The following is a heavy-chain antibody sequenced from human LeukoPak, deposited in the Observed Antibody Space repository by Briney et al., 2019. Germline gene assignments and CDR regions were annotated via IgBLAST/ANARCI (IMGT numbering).Heavy chain of an antibody. CDR2: IRYDGSNK. V-gene: IGHV3-30*02. CDR1: GFTFSSCG. CDR3: AKSTDYYDSSGWGFDY. Sequence: PGGSLRLSCAASGFTFSSCGMHWVRQAPGKGLEWVAFIRYDGSNKYYADSVKGRFTISRDNSKNTLYLQMNSLRAEDTAVYYCAKSTDYYDSSGWGFDYWGQGTLVTVSS. J-gene: IGHJ4*02. D-gene: IGHD3-22*01.